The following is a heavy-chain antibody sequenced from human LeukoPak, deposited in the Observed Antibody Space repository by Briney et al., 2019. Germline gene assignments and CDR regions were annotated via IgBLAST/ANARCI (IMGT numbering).Heavy chain of an antibody. Sequence: GGSLRLSCSASGFIFSSYAIHWVRQALGKGLECVSSISSNAVSTFYAESVRGRFTISRDNSKNTLFLQMTSLRDEDTAVYYCVKDRSSSSSRYFDYWGQGTLVTVSS. J-gene: IGHJ4*02. D-gene: IGHD6-13*01. CDR2: ISSNAVST. V-gene: IGHV3-64D*09. CDR1: GFIFSSYA. CDR3: VKDRSSSSSRYFDY.